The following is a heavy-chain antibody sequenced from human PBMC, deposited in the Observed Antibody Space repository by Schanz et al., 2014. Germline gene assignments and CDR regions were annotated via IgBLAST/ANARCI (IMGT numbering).Heavy chain of an antibody. CDR2: INGYNGHT. V-gene: IGHV1-18*01. Sequence: QVQLVQSGAEVKKPGASVKVSCKASGYTFSSYGITWVRQAPGQGLEWMGWINGYNGHTLYAQKFQGRVTITADRSTSTAYMELSSLRSEDTAMYYCARGGYSSGWYDRDIAHFDYWGQGTLVTVSS. CDR1: GYTFSSYG. D-gene: IGHD6-19*01. CDR3: ARGGYSSGWYDRDIAHFDY. J-gene: IGHJ4*02.